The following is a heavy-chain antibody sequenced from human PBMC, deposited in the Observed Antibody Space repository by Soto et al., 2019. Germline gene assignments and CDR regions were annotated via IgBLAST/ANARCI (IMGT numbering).Heavy chain of an antibody. D-gene: IGHD1-1*01. J-gene: IGHJ3*02. CDR2: IFWNDDK. CDR1: GFSLSTSGVG. Sequence: SGPTLVNPTQTLTLTCTFSGFSLSTSGVGVGWIRQPPGKALEWLALIFWNDDKHYRPSLKSRLTITKDTSKNQVVLTMTNMDPVDTATYYCARILQLSGSVGAFDIWGQGAMVTVSS. V-gene: IGHV2-5*01. CDR3: ARILQLSGSVGAFDI.